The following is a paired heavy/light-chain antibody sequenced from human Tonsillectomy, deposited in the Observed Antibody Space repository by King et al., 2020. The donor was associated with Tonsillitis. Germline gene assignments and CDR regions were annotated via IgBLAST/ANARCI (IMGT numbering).Heavy chain of an antibody. J-gene: IGHJ3*02. V-gene: IGHV4-30-2*04. CDR3: ARERDAPRYSGSYYDHDAFDI. Sequence: LKSRVTMSIDTSKNQFSLKLSSVTATDTALYYCARERDAPRYSGSYYDHDAFDIWGQGTMVTVSS. D-gene: IGHD1-26*01.
Light chain of an antibody. CDR1: QSVTSNY. V-gene: IGKV3-20*01. CDR2: DAS. CDR3: QQYGSSLWWT. Sequence: EIVLTQSPGTLSLSPGERATLSCRASQSVTSNYLAWYQQKPGQAPRLLIYDASSRATGIPDRFSGSGSGTDFTLTISRLEPEDFAVYYCQQYGSSLWWTFGQGTKVEIK. J-gene: IGKJ1*01.